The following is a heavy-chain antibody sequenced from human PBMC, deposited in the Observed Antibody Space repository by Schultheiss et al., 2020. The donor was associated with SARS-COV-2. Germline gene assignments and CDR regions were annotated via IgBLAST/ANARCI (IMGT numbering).Heavy chain of an antibody. CDR2: IYYSGST. J-gene: IGHJ5*02. CDR1: GVSISSSSYY. V-gene: IGHV4-39*01. CDR3: ARHRFRGRTGGLNWFDP. D-gene: IGHD2-8*02. Sequence: SETLSLTCTVSGVSISSSSYYWGWIRQPPGKGLEWIGSIYYSGSTYYNPSLKSRVTISVDTSKNQFSLKLSSVTAADTAVYYCARHRFRGRTGGLNWFDPWDQGTLVTVSS.